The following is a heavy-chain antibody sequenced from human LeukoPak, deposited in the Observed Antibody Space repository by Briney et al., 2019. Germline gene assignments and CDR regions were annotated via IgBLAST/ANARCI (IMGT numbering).Heavy chain of an antibody. CDR3: ATSNDAKIAPFDH. CDR1: GVSMSAFQ. CDR2: INTKGET. J-gene: IGHJ4*02. Sequence: PSETLSLTCTVSGVSMSAFQWSWVRQSPEKGLEWIGCINTKGETSYNPSLKSRVTTSVDTSKSQFSLRLTSVTAADTAVYYCATSNDAKIAPFDHWGQGAPVTVSS. D-gene: IGHD2-21*01. V-gene: IGHV4-4*09.